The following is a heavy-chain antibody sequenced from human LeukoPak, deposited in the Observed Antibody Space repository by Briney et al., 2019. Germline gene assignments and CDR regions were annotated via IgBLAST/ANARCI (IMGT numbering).Heavy chain of an antibody. J-gene: IGHJ4*02. CDR2: INSDGSST. CDR1: GFTLSSYW. CDR3: AKKGSHSLDY. V-gene: IGHV3-74*01. Sequence: PGGSLRLSCAASGFTLSSYWMHWVRQAPGKGLVWVSRINSDGSSTNHADSVKGRFTISRDNSKNTLYLQMNNLRADDTAVYFCAKKGSHSLDYWGQGALVTVSS.